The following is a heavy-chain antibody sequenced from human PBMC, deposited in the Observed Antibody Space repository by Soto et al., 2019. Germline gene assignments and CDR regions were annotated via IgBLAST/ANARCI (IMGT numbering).Heavy chain of an antibody. CDR2: ISAYNGNT. CDR1: GYTFTSYG. CDR3: AKYSGRGYRDADDY. Sequence: ASVKVSCKASGYTFTSYGISWVRQAPGQGLEWMGWISAYNGNTNYAQKLQGRVTMTTDTSTSTAYMELRSLRSDDTAVYYCAKYSGRGYRDADDYWGQGTLVTVSS. V-gene: IGHV1-18*01. D-gene: IGHD5-12*01. J-gene: IGHJ4*02.